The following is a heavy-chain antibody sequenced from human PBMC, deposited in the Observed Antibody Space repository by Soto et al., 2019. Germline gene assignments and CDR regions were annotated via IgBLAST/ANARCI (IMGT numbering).Heavy chain of an antibody. CDR2: INHSGST. CDR1: GGPFSGYY. Sequence: SETLSLTCAVYGGPFSGYYWSGIRQPPGKGLEWIGEINHSGSTNYNPSLKSRVTISVDTSKNQFSLKLSSVTAADTAVYYCARGANWFDPWGQRTPVTVSS. V-gene: IGHV4-34*01. J-gene: IGHJ5*02. CDR3: ARGANWFDP.